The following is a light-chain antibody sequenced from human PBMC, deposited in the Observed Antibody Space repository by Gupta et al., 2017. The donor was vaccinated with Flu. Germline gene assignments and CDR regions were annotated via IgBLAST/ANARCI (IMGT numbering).Light chain of an antibody. CDR1: QDISNY. Sequence: DIQMTQSPSSLSASVGDRVTITCQASQDISNYLNWYQQKPGKAPKLLIYDASNLETGVPSRFSGSGSGTDFTFTISRRQPEDIATYYCQQEDNLPLTFGGGTKVEIK. J-gene: IGKJ4*01. CDR3: QQEDNLPLT. V-gene: IGKV1-33*01. CDR2: DAS.